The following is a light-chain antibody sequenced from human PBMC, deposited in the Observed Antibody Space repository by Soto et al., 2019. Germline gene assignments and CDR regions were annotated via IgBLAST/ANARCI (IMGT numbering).Light chain of an antibody. Sequence: QSVLTQPASVSGSPGQSITISCTGTSSDVGGYNYVSWYQQHPGKAPKLMIYEVSNRPSGVSNRFSGSKSGNTASLAISGLQAEDEADYYCSSYTTSYTQVFGGGTKVTVL. CDR2: EVS. CDR3: SSYTTSYTQV. J-gene: IGLJ3*02. CDR1: SSDVGGYNY. V-gene: IGLV2-14*01.